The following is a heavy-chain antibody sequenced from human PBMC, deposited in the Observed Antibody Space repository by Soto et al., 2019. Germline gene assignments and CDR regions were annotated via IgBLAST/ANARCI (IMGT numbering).Heavy chain of an antibody. V-gene: IGHV5-10-1*01. CDR3: ARLVTTGSYYYYGMDV. CDR2: IDPSDSYT. Sequence: GESLTISCKGSGYSFTSYWISWVRQMPGKGLEWMGRIDPSDSYTNYSPSFQGHVTISADKSISTAYLQWSSLKASDTAMYYCARLVTTGSYYYYGMDVWGQGTTVTVSS. J-gene: IGHJ6*02. CDR1: GYSFTSYW. D-gene: IGHD4-17*01.